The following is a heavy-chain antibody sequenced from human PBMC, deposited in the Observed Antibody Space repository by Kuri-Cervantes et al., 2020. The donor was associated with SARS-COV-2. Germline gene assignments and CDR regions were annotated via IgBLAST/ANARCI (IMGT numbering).Heavy chain of an antibody. V-gene: IGHV4-38-2*02. Sequence: SETLSLTCAVSGYSISSGYYWGWIRQPPGKGLEWIGSIYHSGSTYYNPSLKSRVTISVDTSKNQFSLKLSSVTAADTAVYYCAREGGTGTTYDYWGQGTLVTVSS. CDR2: IYHSGST. D-gene: IGHD1-7*01. CDR3: AREGGTGTTYDY. CDR1: GYSISSGYY. J-gene: IGHJ4*02.